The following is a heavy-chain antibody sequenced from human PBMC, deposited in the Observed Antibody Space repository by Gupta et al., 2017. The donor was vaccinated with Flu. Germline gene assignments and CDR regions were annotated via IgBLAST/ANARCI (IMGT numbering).Heavy chain of an antibody. CDR3: ARAPPYSSSWHEKSGSYYEAEENWFDP. J-gene: IGHJ5*02. CDR1: GYTFTSYA. D-gene: IGHD1-26*01. Sequence: QVQLVQSGAEVKKPGASVKVSCKASGYTFTSYAMHWVRQAPGQRLEWMGWINAGNGNTKYSQKFQGRVTITRDTSASTAYMELSSLRSEDTAVYYCARAPPYSSSWHEKSGSYYEAEENWFDPWGQGTLVTVSS. V-gene: IGHV1-3*01. CDR2: INAGNGNT.